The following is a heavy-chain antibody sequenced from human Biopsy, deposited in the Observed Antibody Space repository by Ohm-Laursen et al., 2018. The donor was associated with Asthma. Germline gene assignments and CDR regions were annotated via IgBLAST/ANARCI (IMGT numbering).Heavy chain of an antibody. D-gene: IGHD3-22*01. V-gene: IGHV3-53*01. Sequence: SLRLSCAASGFAVSSDHMFWVRQAPGKGLEWVSVIYSGGTSHTADSVRGRFIISRDYSKNTLYLQMHSLRAEDTAVYYCERGDSSNWSHYYFDYWGQGTLVTVSS. CDR3: ERGDSSNWSHYYFDY. J-gene: IGHJ4*02. CDR1: GFAVSSDH. CDR2: IYSGGTS.